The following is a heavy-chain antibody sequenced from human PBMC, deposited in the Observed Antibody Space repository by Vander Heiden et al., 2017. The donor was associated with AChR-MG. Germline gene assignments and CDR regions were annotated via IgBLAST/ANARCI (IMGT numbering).Heavy chain of an antibody. CDR2: INHSGST. J-gene: IGHJ6*03. V-gene: IGHV4-34*01. Sequence: QVQLQQWGAGLLQPSETLSRTCAVYGGSFSGYYWSWIRQPPGKGLEWIGEINHSGSTNYNPSLKSRVTISVDTSKNQFSLKLSSVTAADTAVYYCARRRGSSIAARWYYYMDVWGKGTTVTVSS. CDR1: GGSFSGYY. D-gene: IGHD6-6*01. CDR3: ARRRGSSIAARWYYYMDV.